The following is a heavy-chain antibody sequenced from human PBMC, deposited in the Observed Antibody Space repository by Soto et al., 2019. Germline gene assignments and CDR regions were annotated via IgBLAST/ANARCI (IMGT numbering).Heavy chain of an antibody. V-gene: IGHV4-34*01. CDR3: ARARMIVVVMNSYYGMDV. CDR1: GGSFSGYY. Sequence: PSETLSLTCAVYGGSFSGYYWSWIRQPPGKGLEWIGEINHSGSTNYNPSLKSRVTISVDTSKNQFSLKLSSVTAADTAVYYCARARMIVVVMNSYYGMDVWGQGTTVTVSS. J-gene: IGHJ6*02. D-gene: IGHD3-22*01. CDR2: INHSGST.